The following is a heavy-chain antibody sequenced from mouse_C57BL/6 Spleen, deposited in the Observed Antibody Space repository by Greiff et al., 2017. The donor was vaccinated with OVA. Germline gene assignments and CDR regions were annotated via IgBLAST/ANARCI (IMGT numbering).Heavy chain of an antibody. CDR3: ARLEDYDGYYAMDY. D-gene: IGHD2-4*01. CDR2: IYPGDGDT. CDR1: GYAFSSYW. V-gene: IGHV1-80*01. J-gene: IGHJ4*01. Sequence: QVQLQQSGAELVKPGASVKISCKASGYAFSSYWMNWVKQRPGKGLEWIGQIYPGDGDTNYNGKFKGKATLTADKSSSTAYMQLSSLTSEDSAVYFCARLEDYDGYYAMDYWGQGTSVTVSS.